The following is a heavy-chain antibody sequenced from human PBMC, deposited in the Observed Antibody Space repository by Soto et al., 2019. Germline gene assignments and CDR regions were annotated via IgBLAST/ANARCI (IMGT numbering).Heavy chain of an antibody. CDR3: ARDGYVVAERINYSYGMDA. CDR1: GFTFSSYT. J-gene: IGHJ6*02. CDR2: ISYDGSNE. V-gene: IGHV3-30-3*01. D-gene: IGHD6-19*01. Sequence: SLRLSCVASGFTFSSYTMHWVRQAPGQGLEWGAVISYDGSNEYYADSVKGRFTISRENSKNTLYLQMNSRRAEDTAVYYCARDGYVVAERINYSYGMDAWGQGTRVPVSS.